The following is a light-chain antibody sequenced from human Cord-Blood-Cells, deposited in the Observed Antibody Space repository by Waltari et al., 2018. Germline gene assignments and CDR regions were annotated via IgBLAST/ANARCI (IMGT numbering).Light chain of an antibody. J-gene: IGKJ1*01. V-gene: IGKV4-1*01. CDR3: QQYYSTPWT. Sequence: DIVMTQSPDSLAVSLGERATINCKSSQSGLYGDNSTDDVALCQQKPGKLPKLVGYCASTREAGVPDRFSGSGSGTDFTLTISSLQAEDVAVYYCQQYYSTPWTFGQGTKVEIK. CDR2: CAS. CDR1: QSGLYGDNSTDD.